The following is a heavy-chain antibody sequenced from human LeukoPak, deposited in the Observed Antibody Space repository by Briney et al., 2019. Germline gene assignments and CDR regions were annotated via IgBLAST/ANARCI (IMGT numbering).Heavy chain of an antibody. V-gene: IGHV3-21*01. CDR1: GFTFSSYS. J-gene: IGHJ4*02. CDR2: ISSSSSYI. CDR3: ASGSRGYCSGGSCYGGDY. D-gene: IGHD2-15*01. Sequence: GGSLRLSCAASGFTFSSYSMNWVRQAPGKGLEWVSSISSSSSYIYYADSVKGRFTISRDNAKNSLYLQMDSLRAEDAAVYYCASGSRGYCSGGSCYGGDYWGQGTLVTVSS.